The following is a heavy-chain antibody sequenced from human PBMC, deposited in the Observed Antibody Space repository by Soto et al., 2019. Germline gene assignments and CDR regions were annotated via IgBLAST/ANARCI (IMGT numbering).Heavy chain of an antibody. Sequence: VQLVESGGGLVKPGGSLRLSCAASGFTFSKAWMSWVRQAPGKGLEWIGYIYYTGTTKYNPSLKSRATLSVDTSKNRFSLNLTSVTAADSAVYYCARGDWFHPWGPGTLVTVSS. J-gene: IGHJ5*02. CDR1: GFTFSKAW. CDR2: IYYTGTT. V-gene: IGHV4-59*08. CDR3: ARGDWFHP.